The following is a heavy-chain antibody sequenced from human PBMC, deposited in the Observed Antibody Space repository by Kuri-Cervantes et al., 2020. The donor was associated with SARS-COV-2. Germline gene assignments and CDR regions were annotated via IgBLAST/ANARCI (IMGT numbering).Heavy chain of an antibody. D-gene: IGHD3-3*01. CDR1: DGSITNYY. CDR3: ARDKLRFLEWLPPSYYYYYMDV. J-gene: IGHJ6*03. CDR2: LYTSGST. V-gene: IGHV4-4*07. Sequence: GSLRLSCTVSDGSITNYYWSWIRQPAGKGLEWIGRLYTSGSTKYNPSLKSRVTMSVDTPKNQFSLKLSSVTAADTAVYYCARDKLRFLEWLPPSYYYYYMDVWGKGTTVTVSS.